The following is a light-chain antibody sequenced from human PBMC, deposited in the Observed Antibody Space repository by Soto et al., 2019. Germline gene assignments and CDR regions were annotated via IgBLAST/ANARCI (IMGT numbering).Light chain of an antibody. CDR2: VAS. J-gene: IGKJ2*01. CDR3: QQLNSYPYT. V-gene: IGKV1-9*01. CDR1: QGIRRY. Sequence: DIQLTQSPSFLSASVGDRVTITCRASQGIRRYLAWYQQEPGKAPKLLIYVASTLQSGVPSKFSGSGSGTEFTLTISSLQPEDFATYYCQQLNSYPYTFGQGTKLEIK.